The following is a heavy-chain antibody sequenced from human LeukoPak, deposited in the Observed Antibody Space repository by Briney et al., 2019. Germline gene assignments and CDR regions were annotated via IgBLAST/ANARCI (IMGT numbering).Heavy chain of an antibody. Sequence: ASVKVSCKTSGYTFTSYAMNSVRQAPGQGLERMGWINTNTGNQTYAQGFTGRFVFSLDTSVSTAYLKISSLKAEDTAVYYCASTVTTVSLGYYYGMDVWGQGTTVTVSS. CDR2: INTNTGNQ. J-gene: IGHJ6*02. V-gene: IGHV7-4-1*02. D-gene: IGHD4-17*01. CDR3: ASTVTTVSLGYYYGMDV. CDR1: GYTFTSYA.